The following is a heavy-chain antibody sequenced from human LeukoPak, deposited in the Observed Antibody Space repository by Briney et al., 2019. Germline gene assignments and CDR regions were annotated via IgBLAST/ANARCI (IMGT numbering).Heavy chain of an antibody. V-gene: IGHV1-69*04. CDR2: IIPILGIA. Sequence: ASVKVSCKVSGYTLTELSMHWVRQAPGQGLEWMGRIIPILGIANYAQKFQGRVTITADKSTSTAYMELSSLRSEDTAVYYCARDSCSSTSCYPSYYGMDVWGQGTTVTVSS. CDR1: GYTLTELS. CDR3: ARDSCSSTSCYPSYYGMDV. J-gene: IGHJ6*02. D-gene: IGHD2-2*01.